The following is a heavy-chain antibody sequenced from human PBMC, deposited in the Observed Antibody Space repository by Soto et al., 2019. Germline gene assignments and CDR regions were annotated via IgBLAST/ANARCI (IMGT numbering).Heavy chain of an antibody. V-gene: IGHV2-5*02. CDR2: IYWDDDK. J-gene: IGHJ4*02. CDR1: GFSPTISGVG. Sequence: QITLKESGPALVKPTQALTLTCTFSGFSPTISGVGVGWIRQPPGKALEWLALIYWDDDKRYNPSLESRLTINRDTSKNQVVLTMTNMDPVDSCTYFCAHTTGAAIVRGNIISLGWMDSWGQGALVTVSS. CDR3: AHTTGAAIVRGNIISLGWMDS. D-gene: IGHD3-10*01.